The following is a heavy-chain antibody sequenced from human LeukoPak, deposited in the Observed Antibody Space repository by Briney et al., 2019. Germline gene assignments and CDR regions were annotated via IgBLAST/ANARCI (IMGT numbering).Heavy chain of an antibody. CDR1: GYTFTGYY. CDR2: INPNSGGT. CDR3: ARTSDSSGWYNYYYYYGMDV. D-gene: IGHD6-19*01. J-gene: IGHJ6*02. Sequence: ASVKVSCKASGYTFTGYYMHWVRQAPGQGLEWMGRINPNSGGTNYAQKFQGRVTMTRDTSISTAYMELSRLRSDDTAVYYCARTSDSSGWYNYYYYYGMDVWGQGTTVTVSS. V-gene: IGHV1-2*06.